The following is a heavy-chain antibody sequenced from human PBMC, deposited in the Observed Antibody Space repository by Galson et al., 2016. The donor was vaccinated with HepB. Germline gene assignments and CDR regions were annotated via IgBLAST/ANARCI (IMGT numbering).Heavy chain of an antibody. CDR3: ARDPGRGAYGDDA. V-gene: IGHV3-33*01. Sequence: SLRLSCAASGFTLSGYGMHWVRQAPGKGLEWVAVIWYDGSNKHYADSVKGRFTISRDNSKNTLYLHMISLRAEDTAVYYCARDPGRGAYGDDAWGQGTLVTVSS. CDR2: IWYDGSNK. CDR1: GFTLSGYG. D-gene: IGHD4-17*01. J-gene: IGHJ5*02.